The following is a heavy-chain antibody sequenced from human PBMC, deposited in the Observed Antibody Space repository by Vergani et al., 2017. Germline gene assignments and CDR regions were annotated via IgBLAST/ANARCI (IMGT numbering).Heavy chain of an antibody. CDR1: GFTFSSYG. CDR3: AKTPYGDYGFVDY. J-gene: IGHJ4*02. D-gene: IGHD4-17*01. CDR2: IRYYGSNK. V-gene: IGHV3-30*02. Sequence: QVQLVESGGGVVQPGGSLRLSCAASGFTFSSYGMHWVRQAPGKGLEWVAFIRYYGSNKYYADSVKGRFTISRDNSKNTLYLQMNSLSAEDTAVYYCAKTPYGDYGFVDYWGQGTLVTVSS.